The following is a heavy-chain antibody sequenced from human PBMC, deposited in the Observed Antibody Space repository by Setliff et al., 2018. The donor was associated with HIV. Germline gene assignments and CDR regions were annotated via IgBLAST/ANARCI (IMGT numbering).Heavy chain of an antibody. CDR1: GGSFSGYY. J-gene: IGHJ6*03. Sequence: SLTCAVYGGSFSGYYWSWIRQAPGKGLEWIGEINHSGSTYYNPSLKSRVTISVDTSKKQFSLKLRSVTAADTAVYYCARQGGYSGYGFYYYYYYMDVWGKGTTVTVSS. V-gene: IGHV4-34*01. CDR3: ARQGGYSGYGFYYYYYYMDV. D-gene: IGHD5-12*01. CDR2: INHSGST.